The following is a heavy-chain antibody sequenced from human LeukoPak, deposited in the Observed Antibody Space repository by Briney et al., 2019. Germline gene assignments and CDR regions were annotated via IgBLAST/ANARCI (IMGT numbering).Heavy chain of an antibody. CDR2: ISGGDSYI. J-gene: IGHJ6*04. V-gene: IGHV3-21*01. CDR1: GFTFNYET. CDR3: AELGITMIGGV. Sequence: GGSLRLSCEASGFTFNYETLNWVRQAPGKGLEWVSSISGGDSYIFYADSVQGRFTTSRDNAKNSLYLQMNSLRAEDTAVYYCAELGITMIGGVWGKGTTVTISS. D-gene: IGHD3-10*02.